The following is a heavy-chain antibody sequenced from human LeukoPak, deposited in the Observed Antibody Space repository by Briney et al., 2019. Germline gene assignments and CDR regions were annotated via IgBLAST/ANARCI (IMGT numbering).Heavy chain of an antibody. V-gene: IGHV4-34*01. Sequence: KPSETLSLTCAVYGGSFSGYYWSWIRQPPGKGLEWIGEINHSGSTNYNPSLKSRVTISVDTSKNQFSLKLSSVTAADTAVYYCARGGYSYGYVGYWGQGTLVTVSS. CDR2: INHSGST. CDR3: ARGGYSYGYVGY. J-gene: IGHJ4*02. CDR1: GGSFSGYY. D-gene: IGHD5-18*01.